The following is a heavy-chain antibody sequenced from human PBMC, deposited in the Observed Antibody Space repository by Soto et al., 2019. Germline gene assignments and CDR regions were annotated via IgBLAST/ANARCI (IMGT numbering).Heavy chain of an antibody. CDR2: IVPMFGTS. J-gene: IGHJ4*02. V-gene: IGHV1-69*06. CDR3: NSGSEYDFWSGYL. Sequence: QERLVQSGAEVRKPGSSVKVSCKVTGGTSTRYAINWVRQAPGQGLEWMGGIVPMFGTSKYAQKFQGRVTITADTSTNIAYMELRSLRSADTAVYYCNSGSEYDFWSGYLWGQGPLVSVSS. CDR1: GGTSTRYA. D-gene: IGHD3-3*01.